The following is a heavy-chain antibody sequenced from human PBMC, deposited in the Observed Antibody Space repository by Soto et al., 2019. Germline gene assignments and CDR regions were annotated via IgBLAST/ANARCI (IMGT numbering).Heavy chain of an antibody. CDR3: AREGGTQRITMVRGHRGDPQPPGY. D-gene: IGHD3-10*01. Sequence: ASVKVSCKASGYTFTSYAMHWVRQAPGQRLEWMGWINAGNGNTKYSQKFQGRVPVTRETSASTAYMELSSLRSEDTAVYYCAREGGTQRITMVRGHRGDPQPPGYWGQGTLVTVSS. CDR1: GYTFTSYA. CDR2: INAGNGNT. V-gene: IGHV1-3*01. J-gene: IGHJ4*02.